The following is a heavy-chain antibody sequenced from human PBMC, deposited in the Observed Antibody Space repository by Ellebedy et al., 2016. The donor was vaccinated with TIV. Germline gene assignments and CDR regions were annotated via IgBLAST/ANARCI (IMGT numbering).Heavy chain of an antibody. CDR2: IRSQANSYAT. CDR3: TRRGVSGGITFDY. J-gene: IGHJ4*02. D-gene: IGHD1-20*01. V-gene: IGHV3-73*01. Sequence: GESLKISXAASGFTFSGSAMHWARQSSGKGLEWIGRIRSQANSYATAYAPSVKGRFFISRDDSKNTAYLHMNSLNTEDSAVDYCTRRGVSGGITFDYWGQGTLVTVSS. CDR1: GFTFSGSA.